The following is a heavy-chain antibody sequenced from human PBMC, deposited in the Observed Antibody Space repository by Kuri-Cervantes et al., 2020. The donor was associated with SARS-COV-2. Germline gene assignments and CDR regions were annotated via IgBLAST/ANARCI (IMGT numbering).Heavy chain of an antibody. CDR2: ISSSSYI. V-gene: IGHV3-21*01. CDR1: GFTFSSYS. CDR3: AKDPSKTPYYMDV. J-gene: IGHJ6*03. Sequence: GGSLRLSCAASGFTFSSYSMNWVRQAPGKGLEWVSSISSSSYIYYADSVKGRFTISRDNAKNSLYLQMNSLRAEDTAVYYCAKDPSKTPYYMDVWGKGTTVTVSS.